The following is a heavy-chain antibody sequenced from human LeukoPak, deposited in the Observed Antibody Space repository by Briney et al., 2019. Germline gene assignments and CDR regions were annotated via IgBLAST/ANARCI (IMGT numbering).Heavy chain of an antibody. D-gene: IGHD4-17*01. CDR3: ARGEDGTGDYRPTYFDS. J-gene: IGHJ4*02. Sequence: KPSETLSLTCTVSGGSISRYYWSWIRQPPGKGLEWIGYIYNSGSTNYNPSLKSRVTISVDTSKNQFSLKLSSVTAADTAVYYCARGEDGTGDYRPTYFDSWGQGTLVTVSS. CDR2: IYNSGST. V-gene: IGHV4-59*08. CDR1: GGSISRYY.